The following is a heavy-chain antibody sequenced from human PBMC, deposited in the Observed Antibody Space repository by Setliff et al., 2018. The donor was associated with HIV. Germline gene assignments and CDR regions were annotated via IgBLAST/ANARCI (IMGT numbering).Heavy chain of an antibody. CDR1: GYTFTAYN. CDR3: ARKRVGFDGIDV. D-gene: IGHD1-26*01. J-gene: IGHJ6*02. CDR2: INPNTGDT. V-gene: IGHV1-2*02. Sequence: ASVKVSCKASGYTFTAYNIQWVRQAPGQGLERVGWINPNTGDTSYAENLQGRVTLTRDTSISTAYLEVGSDDTAVYYCARKRVGFDGIDVWGQGTTVTVSS.